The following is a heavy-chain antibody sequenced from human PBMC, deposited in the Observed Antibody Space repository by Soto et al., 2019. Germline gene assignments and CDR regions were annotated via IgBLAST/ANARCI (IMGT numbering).Heavy chain of an antibody. J-gene: IGHJ6*02. CDR2: ISYDGSNK. CDR1: GFTFSSYG. V-gene: IGHV3-30*18. D-gene: IGHD6-25*01. Sequence: PGGSLRLSCAASGFTFSSYGTHWVGQAPGKGREGVAVISYDGSNKYYADSVKGRFTISRDNSKNTLYLQMNSLRAEDTAVYYCAKDRLYGMDVWGQGTTVTVSS. CDR3: AKDRLYGMDV.